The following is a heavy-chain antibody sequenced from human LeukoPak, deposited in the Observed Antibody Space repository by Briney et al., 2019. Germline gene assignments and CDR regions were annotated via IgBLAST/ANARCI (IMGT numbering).Heavy chain of an antibody. V-gene: IGHV5-51*01. CDR3: ARRYSGSYLVDY. D-gene: IGHD1-26*01. J-gene: IGHJ4*02. CDR1: GYSFTNYW. Sequence: GESLKISCKGSGYSFTNYWIGWVRQMSGKGLEWMGVIYPGDSDTRYRPAFQGQVNISADKSISTTYLQWRGLKASDTAMYYCARRYSGSYLVDYWGQGTLVIVSS. CDR2: IYPGDSDT.